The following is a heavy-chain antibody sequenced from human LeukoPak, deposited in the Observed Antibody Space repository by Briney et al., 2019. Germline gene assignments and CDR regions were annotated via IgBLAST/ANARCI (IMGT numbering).Heavy chain of an antibody. CDR3: ARGGPYGDYGQGDY. D-gene: IGHD4-17*01. Sequence: GRSLRLSWATAGFTLGIYCMHWVSQAPGKWLEWVAVLWADGTNHYYADSVKGRFTISRDTSKNTLYLQMDSLRAEDTAVYYCARGGPYGDYGQGDYWGQGTLVTVSS. J-gene: IGHJ4*02. V-gene: IGHV3-33*01. CDR1: GFTLGIYC. CDR2: LWADGTNH.